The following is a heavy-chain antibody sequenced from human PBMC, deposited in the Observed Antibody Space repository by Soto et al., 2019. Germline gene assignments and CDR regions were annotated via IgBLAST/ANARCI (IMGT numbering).Heavy chain of an antibody. Sequence: QMQLQESGPGLGEPSVPLSLICAVSGGSISSYIWWRWVRRSPGSGLEWIGEIYHSGTTNYNPPLQSRATMSVDKSKNQFSLRLTSVTAADTAVYYCARSPSGSRYYPSDSWGQGSLVTVSS. V-gene: IGHV4-4*02. CDR3: ARSPSGSRYYPSDS. CDR2: IYHSGTT. J-gene: IGHJ4*02. CDR1: GGSISSYIW. D-gene: IGHD6-13*01.